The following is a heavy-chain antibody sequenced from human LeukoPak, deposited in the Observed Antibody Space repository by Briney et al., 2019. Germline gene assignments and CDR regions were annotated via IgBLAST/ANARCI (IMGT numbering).Heavy chain of an antibody. D-gene: IGHD6-13*01. V-gene: IGHV4-34*01. Sequence: SETLSLTCAVYGGSFSGYYWSWIRQPPGKGLEWIGEINHSGSTNYNPSLKSRVTISVDTSKNQFSLKLSSVTAADTAVYYCARGYLGYSSSRRKLYGMDVWGQGTTVTVSS. J-gene: IGHJ6*02. CDR1: GGSFSGYY. CDR3: ARGYLGYSSSRRKLYGMDV. CDR2: INHSGST.